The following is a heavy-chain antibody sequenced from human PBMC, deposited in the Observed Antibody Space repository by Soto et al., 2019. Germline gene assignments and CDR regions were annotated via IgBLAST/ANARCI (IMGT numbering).Heavy chain of an antibody. V-gene: IGHV3-7*01. J-gene: IGHJ4*02. Sequence: GGSLRLSCAASGFTFSGFWMTWVRQSPGKGLEWVANINHDGDTKYYVDSVKGRFTISRDNAKSSLYLQMNSLRAEDTAVYYCARGGYDFGYEDYWGQGTLVTVSS. CDR1: GFTFSGFW. D-gene: IGHD5-12*01. CDR2: INHDGDTK. CDR3: ARGGYDFGYEDY.